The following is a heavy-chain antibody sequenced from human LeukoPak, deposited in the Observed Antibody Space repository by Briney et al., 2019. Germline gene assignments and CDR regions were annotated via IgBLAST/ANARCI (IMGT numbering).Heavy chain of an antibody. CDR2: ISSSSSYI. D-gene: IGHD4-17*01. V-gene: IGHV3-21*04. J-gene: IGHJ4*02. CDR3: AKVRGYGDYFDY. CDR1: GFTFSSYS. Sequence: PGGSLRLSCAASGFTFSSYSMNWVRQAPGKGLEWVSSISSSSSYIYYADSVKGRFTISRDNSKNTLYLQMNSLRAEDTAVYYCAKVRGYGDYFDYWGQGTLVTVSS.